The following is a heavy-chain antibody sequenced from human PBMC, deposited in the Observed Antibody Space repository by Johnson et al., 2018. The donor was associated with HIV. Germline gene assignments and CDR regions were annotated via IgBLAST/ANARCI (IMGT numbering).Heavy chain of an antibody. CDR1: GFTFDDYG. CDR2: INWNGGST. V-gene: IGHV3-20*04. CDR3: ARGGGCGGDCYSGYDAFDI. J-gene: IGHJ3*02. D-gene: IGHD2-21*01. Sequence: VQLVESGGGVVRPGGSLRLSCAASGFTFDDYGMSWVRQAPGKGLEWVSGINWNGGSTGYADSVKGRFTISRDNSKNTLYLQMNSRRDEDTAVYYCARGGGCGGDCYSGYDAFDIWGQGTMVTV.